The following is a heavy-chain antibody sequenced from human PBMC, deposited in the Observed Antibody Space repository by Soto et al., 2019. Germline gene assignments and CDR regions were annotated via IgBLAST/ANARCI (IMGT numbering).Heavy chain of an antibody. J-gene: IGHJ6*02. Sequence: GGSLRLSCAASGFTFSSYAMSWVRQAPGKGLEWVSAISGSGGSTYYADSVKGRFTISRDNSKNTLYLQMNSLRAEDTAVYYCAKAMYYYDSSGIYGMDVWGQGTTVTVSS. CDR1: GFTFSSYA. CDR3: AKAMYYYDSSGIYGMDV. CDR2: ISGSGGST. V-gene: IGHV3-23*01. D-gene: IGHD3-22*01.